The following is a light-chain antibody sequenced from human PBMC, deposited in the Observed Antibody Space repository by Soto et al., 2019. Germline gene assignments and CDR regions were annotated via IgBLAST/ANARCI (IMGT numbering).Light chain of an antibody. CDR2: DVS. V-gene: IGLV2-14*01. J-gene: IGLJ1*01. Sequence: QSALTQPASVSGSPGQSITISCTGTSSDVGGYNYVSWYQQHPGKANKLMIYDVSNRPSGVSNRFSGSKSGNTASLTISGLQAEDEADYYCSSYTSSSTLVVFGTGTKVTVL. CDR3: SSYTSSSTLVV. CDR1: SSDVGGYNY.